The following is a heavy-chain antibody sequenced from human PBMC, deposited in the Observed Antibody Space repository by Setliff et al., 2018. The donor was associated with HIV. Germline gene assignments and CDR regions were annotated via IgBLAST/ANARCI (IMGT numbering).Heavy chain of an antibody. CDR3: ARQDIPTGYYLFDY. V-gene: IGHV1-2*06. D-gene: IGHD3-9*01. J-gene: IGHJ4*02. Sequence: ASVQVSCKASGYKFTGHHIQWMRQAPGQGLEWMGRINPNMGDTQYAQKFQGRIIMTRDTSIDTVYMELSSLTSDDTALYYCARQDIPTGYYLFDYWGQGTQVTVSS. CDR2: INPNMGDT. CDR1: GYKFTGHH.